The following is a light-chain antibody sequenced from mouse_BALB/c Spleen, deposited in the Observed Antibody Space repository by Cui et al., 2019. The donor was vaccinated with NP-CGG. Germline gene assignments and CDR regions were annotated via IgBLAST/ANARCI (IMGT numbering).Light chain of an antibody. V-gene: IGLV1*01. CDR1: TGAVITSNY. J-gene: IGLJ1*01. CDR2: GTN. Sequence: ADVRQGSALTTSPGETVTLTCRSSTGAVITSNYANWVQEKPDHLFTGLIGGTNNRAPGVPARFSGSLIGDKAALTITGAQTEDEAIYFCALWYSNHWVFGGGTKLTVL. CDR3: ALWYSNHWV.